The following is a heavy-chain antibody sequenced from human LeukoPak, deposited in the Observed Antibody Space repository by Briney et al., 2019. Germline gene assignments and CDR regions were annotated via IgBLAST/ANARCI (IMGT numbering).Heavy chain of an antibody. CDR1: GFTFSSYA. J-gene: IGHJ4*02. CDR3: AKATVRGALRTNDY. D-gene: IGHD3-10*01. Sequence: PGGSLRLSCAASGFTFSSYAMSWVRQAPGKGLEWVSAISGSGGSTYHADSVKGRFTISRDNSKNTLYLQMNSLRAEDTAVYYCAKATVRGALRTNDYWGQGTLVTVSS. CDR2: ISGSGGST. V-gene: IGHV3-23*01.